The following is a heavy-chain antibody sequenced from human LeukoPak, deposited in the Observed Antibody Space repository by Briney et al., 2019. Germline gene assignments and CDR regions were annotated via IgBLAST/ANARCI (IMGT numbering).Heavy chain of an antibody. CDR3: ARDSSGGNYYDSSGYYYEDY. D-gene: IGHD3-22*01. V-gene: IGHV3-53*01. CDR1: GFTVSDHY. Sequence: GGSLRLSCAASGFTVSDHYMSWVRQAPGKGLEWVSVIYSGGSTYYADSVKGRFTISRDNSKNTLYLQMNSLRAEDTAVYYCARDSSGGNYYDSSGYYYEDYWGQGTLVTVSS. J-gene: IGHJ4*02. CDR2: IYSGGST.